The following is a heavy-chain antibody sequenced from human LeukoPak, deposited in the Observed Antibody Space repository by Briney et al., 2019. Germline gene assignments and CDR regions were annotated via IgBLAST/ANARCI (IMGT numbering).Heavy chain of an antibody. J-gene: IGHJ3*02. CDR1: GGSISSDY. Sequence: SETLSLTCTVSGGSISSDYWSWIRQPPGKGLEWIGYIYYSGNINYTPSLKSRVTISVDTSKNQFSLKLSSVTAADTAVYYCARAPQYSADAFDIWGQGTMVTVSS. CDR3: ARAPQYSADAFDI. D-gene: IGHD6-6*01. CDR2: IYYSGNI. V-gene: IGHV4-59*01.